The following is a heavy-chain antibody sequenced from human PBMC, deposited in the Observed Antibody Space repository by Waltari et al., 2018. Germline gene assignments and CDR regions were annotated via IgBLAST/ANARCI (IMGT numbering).Heavy chain of an antibody. V-gene: IGHV4-59*01. D-gene: IGHD2-15*01. CDR1: GGPLSSYY. CDR2: IYYSGST. CDR3: ARVLADVTRVGEAFDI. Sequence: QVQLQASGPGLVKPSETLSLTCTVPGGPLSSYYCSWIRQPPGKGLEWIGYIYYSGSTNYNPSLKSRVTISVDTSKNQFSLKLSSVTAADTAVYYCARVLADVTRVGEAFDIWGQGTMVTVSS. J-gene: IGHJ3*02.